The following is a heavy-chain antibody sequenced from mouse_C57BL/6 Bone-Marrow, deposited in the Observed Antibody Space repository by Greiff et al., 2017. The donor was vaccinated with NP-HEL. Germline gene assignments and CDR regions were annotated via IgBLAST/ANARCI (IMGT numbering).Heavy chain of an antibody. V-gene: IGHV1-64*01. Sequence: VQLQQSGAELVKPGASVKLSCKASGYTFTSYWMHWVKQRPGQGLEWIGMIHPNSGSTNYNEKFKSKATLTVDKSSSTAYMQLSSLTSEDSAVYYCARGTTVVLYYFDYWGQGTTLTVSS. CDR2: IHPNSGST. CDR3: ARGTTVVLYYFDY. CDR1: GYTFTSYW. J-gene: IGHJ2*01. D-gene: IGHD1-1*01.